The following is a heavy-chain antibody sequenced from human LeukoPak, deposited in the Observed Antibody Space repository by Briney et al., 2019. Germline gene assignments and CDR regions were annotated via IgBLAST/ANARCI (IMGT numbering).Heavy chain of an antibody. CDR1: GGTFSSYA. V-gene: IGHV1-69*13. CDR2: IIPIFGTA. CDR3: ARGSCTNGVCYVAEYFQH. J-gene: IGHJ1*01. Sequence: GASVKVSCKASGGTFSSYAISWVRQAPGQGLEWMGGIIPIFGTANYAQKFQGRVTITADESTSTAYMELSSLRSEDTAVYYCARGSCTNGVCYVAEYFQHWGQGTLVTVSS. D-gene: IGHD2-8*01.